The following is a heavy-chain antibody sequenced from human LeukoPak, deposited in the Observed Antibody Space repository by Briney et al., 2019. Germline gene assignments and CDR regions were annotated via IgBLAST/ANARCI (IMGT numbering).Heavy chain of an antibody. V-gene: IGHV3-11*01. CDR2: ISSSGSTI. Sequence: GGSLRLSCAASGFTFSDYYMSWIRQAPGKGLEGVSYISSSGSTIYYADSVKGRFTISRDNAKNSLYLQMNSLRAEDTAVYYCARSRGVGYNSFDYWGQGTLVTVSS. D-gene: IGHD5-24*01. CDR3: ARSRGVGYNSFDY. CDR1: GFTFSDYY. J-gene: IGHJ4*02.